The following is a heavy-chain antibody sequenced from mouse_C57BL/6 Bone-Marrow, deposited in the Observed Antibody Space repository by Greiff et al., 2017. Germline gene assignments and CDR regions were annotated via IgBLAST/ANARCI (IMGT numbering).Heavy chain of an antibody. Sequence: VQLKESGPGMVKPSQSLSLTCTVTGYSITSGYDWHWIRHFPGNKLEWMGYISYSGSTNYNPSLKSRISITHDTSKNHFFLKLNSVTTEDTATYYCARDNTYGSSYDWYFDVWGTGTTVTVSS. V-gene: IGHV3-1*01. J-gene: IGHJ1*03. D-gene: IGHD1-1*01. CDR3: ARDNTYGSSYDWYFDV. CDR2: ISYSGST. CDR1: GYSITSGYD.